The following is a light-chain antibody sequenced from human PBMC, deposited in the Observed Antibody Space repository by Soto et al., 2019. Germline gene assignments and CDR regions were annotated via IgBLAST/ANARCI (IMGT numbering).Light chain of an antibody. CDR2: GAS. V-gene: IGKV3-15*01. CDR3: QQYNNWPSYT. Sequence: MTQSPSSLSASVGDRVTITCRASLPISNYLAWYQQKPGQAPRLLIYGASTRATGIPARFSGSGSGTEFTLTISSLQSEDFAVYYCQQYNNWPSYTFGQGTKLEIK. J-gene: IGKJ2*01. CDR1: LPISNY.